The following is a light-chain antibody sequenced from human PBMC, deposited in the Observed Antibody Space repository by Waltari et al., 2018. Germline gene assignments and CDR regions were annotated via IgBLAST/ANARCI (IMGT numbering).Light chain of an antibody. CDR2: WAS. CDR1: QTVLYSSNNKNY. V-gene: IGKV4-1*01. J-gene: IGKJ4*01. Sequence: DIVMTQSPDYLAVSLGERATINCKSSQTVLYSSNNKNYLAWYQKKPGQPPKMLISWASARESGVPDRFRGSGSGTDFTLTISSLQAEDVAVYFCQQYYSNSLTFGGGTRVEIK. CDR3: QQYYSNSLT.